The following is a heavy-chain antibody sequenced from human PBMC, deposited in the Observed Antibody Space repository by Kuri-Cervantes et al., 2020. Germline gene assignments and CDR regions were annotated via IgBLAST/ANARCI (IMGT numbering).Heavy chain of an antibody. D-gene: IGHD6-13*01. CDR1: GFTFSSYS. CDR2: ISSSSSYI. V-gene: IGHV3-21*01. CDR3: ARGRYSSSLAPAEFFQD. J-gene: IGHJ1*01. Sequence: GGSLRLSCAASGFTFSSYSMNWVRQAPGKGLEWVSSISSSSSYIYYADSVKGRFTISRDNAKNSVYVQMNSLRVEDTAIYYCARGRYSSSLAPAEFFQDWGQGTLVTVSS.